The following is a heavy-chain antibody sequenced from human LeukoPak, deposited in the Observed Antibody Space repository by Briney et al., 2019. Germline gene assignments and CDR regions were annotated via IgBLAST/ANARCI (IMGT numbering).Heavy chain of an antibody. CDR2: IIPIFGTA. CDR1: GGTFSSYA. Sequence: SVKVSCKASGGTFSSYAISWVRQAPGQGLEWMGGIIPIFGTANYAQKFQGRVTITADESTSTAYMELSSLRSEDTAVYYCARHGTIPAAITWDYYFDYWGQGTLVTVSS. CDR3: ARHGTIPAAITWDYYFDY. D-gene: IGHD2-2*01. V-gene: IGHV1-69*13. J-gene: IGHJ4*02.